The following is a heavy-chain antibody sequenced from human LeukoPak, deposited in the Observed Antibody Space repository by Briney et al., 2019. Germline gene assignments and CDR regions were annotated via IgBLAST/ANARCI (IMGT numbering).Heavy chain of an antibody. Sequence: ASVKVSCKASGGTFSSYAISWVRQAPGQGLEWMGGIIPFFGTANYAQKFQGRVTITADKSTSTAYMELSSLRSEDTAVYYCATLGYCSGGGCYYYYYMDVWGKGTTVTVSS. CDR2: IIPFFGTA. D-gene: IGHD2-15*01. CDR1: GGTFSSYA. V-gene: IGHV1-69*06. CDR3: ATLGYCSGGGCYYYYYMDV. J-gene: IGHJ6*03.